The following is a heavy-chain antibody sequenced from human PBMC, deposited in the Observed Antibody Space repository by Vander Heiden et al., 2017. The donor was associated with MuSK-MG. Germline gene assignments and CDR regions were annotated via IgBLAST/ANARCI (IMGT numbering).Heavy chain of an antibody. CDR2: INHSGST. D-gene: IGHD6-13*01. V-gene: IGHV4-34*01. CDR3: ARLTEYSSSPANKKRPLKYGMDV. CDR1: GGSSSGYY. Sequence: QVQLQQWGAGLLKPSETLSLTCAVYGGSSSGYYWSWIRQLPGKGLEWIGEINHSGSTNYNPSLKSRVTISVDTSKNQFSLKLSSVTAADTAVYYCARLTEYSSSPANKKRPLKYGMDVWGQGTTVTVSS. J-gene: IGHJ6*02.